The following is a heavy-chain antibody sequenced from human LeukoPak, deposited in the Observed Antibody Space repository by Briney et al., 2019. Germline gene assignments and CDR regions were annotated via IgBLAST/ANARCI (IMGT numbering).Heavy chain of an antibody. J-gene: IGHJ4*02. CDR3: AKAHSLVVTLSGVDY. V-gene: IGHV3-30-3*01. CDR2: ISYDGSNK. Sequence: GGSLRLSCAASGFTFSSYAMHWVRQAPGKGLEWVAVISYDGSNKYYADSVKGRFTISRDNSKNTLYLQMNSLRAEDTAVYYCAKAHSLVVTLSGVDYWGQGTLVTVSS. D-gene: IGHD3-22*01. CDR1: GFTFSSYA.